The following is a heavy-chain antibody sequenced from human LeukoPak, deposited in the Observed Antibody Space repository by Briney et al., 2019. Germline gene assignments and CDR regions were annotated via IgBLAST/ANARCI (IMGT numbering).Heavy chain of an antibody. D-gene: IGHD3-10*01. CDR2: ISGGTT. Sequence: GGSLRLSCAASGFTFNSYSMNWVRQAPGKGLEWVSSISGGTTYYADSVKGRFTISRDNSKNTVSLQMNSLRAEDTAVYYCAKSVYHSGNYWGQGTLVTVSS. CDR1: GFTFNSYS. V-gene: IGHV3-23*01. CDR3: AKSVYHSGNY. J-gene: IGHJ4*02.